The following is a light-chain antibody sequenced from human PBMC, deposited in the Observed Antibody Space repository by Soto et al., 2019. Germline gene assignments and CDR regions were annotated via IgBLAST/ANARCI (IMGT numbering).Light chain of an antibody. CDR1: QSIANNY. Sequence: EVVLTQSPGTLSLSPGARATLSCRASQSIANNYLTWYQQKPGQAPRVLIYDASTRATGIPDRFGGSGSGTDFTLTISRLEPEDFAVYYCQQYGHSPWTFGQGTKVEI. CDR3: QQYGHSPWT. V-gene: IGKV3-20*01. CDR2: DAS. J-gene: IGKJ1*01.